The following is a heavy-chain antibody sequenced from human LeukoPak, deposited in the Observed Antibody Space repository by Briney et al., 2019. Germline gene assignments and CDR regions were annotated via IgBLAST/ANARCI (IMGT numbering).Heavy chain of an antibody. V-gene: IGHV4-30-4*08. D-gene: IGHD4-17*01. CDR1: GASITTGDYS. CDR3: ARVPYGYYRNY. Sequence: SKTLSLTCTVPGASITTGDYSWSWIRQPPGKGLEWIGYLYYSGSTYYNPSLKSRVTISRDTSKNQVSLKVSSVTAADTAVYYCARVPYGYYRNYGRRETLVTVSS. CDR2: LYYSGST. J-gene: IGHJ4*02.